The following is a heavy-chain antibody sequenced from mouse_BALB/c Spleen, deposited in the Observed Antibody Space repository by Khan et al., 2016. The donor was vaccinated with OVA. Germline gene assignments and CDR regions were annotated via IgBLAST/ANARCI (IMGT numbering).Heavy chain of an antibody. CDR1: GYTFINYW. CDR2: INPSTGYT. D-gene: IGHD1-1*01. CDR3: ARRGLRWDFDY. J-gene: IGHJ2*01. Sequence: QVQLQQSGAELAKPGASVKMSCKASGYTFINYWILWVKQRPGQGLEWIGYINPSTGYTEYNQNFKDKATLTADKSSSTAYMQLSSLTCEDSAVYYCARRGLRWDFDYWDQGTTLTVSS. V-gene: IGHV1-7*01.